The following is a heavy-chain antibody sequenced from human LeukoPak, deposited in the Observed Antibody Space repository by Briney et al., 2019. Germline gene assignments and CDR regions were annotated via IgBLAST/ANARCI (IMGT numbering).Heavy chain of an antibody. CDR2: IFYTGST. CDR3: ATLTGGDDAFDI. CDR1: GGSISSYY. D-gene: IGHD4-23*01. V-gene: IGHV4-59*01. J-gene: IGHJ3*02. Sequence: SSETLSLTCTVSGGSISSYYWSWIRQPPGKGLEWIGYIFYTGSTNYNPSLKSRVTISVLTSKNRFSLKLSSVTAADTAVYYCATLTGGDDAFDIWGQGTMVTASS.